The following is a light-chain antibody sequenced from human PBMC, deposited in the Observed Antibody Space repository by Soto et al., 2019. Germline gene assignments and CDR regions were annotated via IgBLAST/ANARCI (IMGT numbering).Light chain of an antibody. CDR2: GAF. CDR3: QQYGSSPRT. J-gene: IGKJ1*01. Sequence: EIVLTQSPGTLSLSPGERATFSCRASQCVSSNYLAWYQQKPGQAPRLLIYGAFKRATGIPDRFSGSGSGTDFTLTISRMEPDDFAVYCCQQYGSSPRTFGQGTKVDIK. V-gene: IGKV3-20*01. CDR1: QCVSSNY.